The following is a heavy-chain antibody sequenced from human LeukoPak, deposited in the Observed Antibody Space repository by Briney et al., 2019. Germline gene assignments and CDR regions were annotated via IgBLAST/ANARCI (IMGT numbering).Heavy chain of an antibody. CDR2: ISSNGGST. CDR3: VGGIAVAGTDY. D-gene: IGHD6-19*01. V-gene: IGHV3-64D*06. Sequence: PGGSLRLPCSASGFTFSSYAMHWVRQAPGKGLEYVSAISSNGGSTYYADSVKGRFTISRDNSKNTLYLQMSSLRAEDTAVYYCVGGIAVAGTDYWGQGTLVTVSS. J-gene: IGHJ4*02. CDR1: GFTFSSYA.